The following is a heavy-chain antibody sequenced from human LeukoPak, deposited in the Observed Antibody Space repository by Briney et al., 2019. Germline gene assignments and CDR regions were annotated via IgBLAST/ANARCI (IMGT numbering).Heavy chain of an antibody. CDR1: GFTFSPVW. V-gene: IGHV3-74*01. CDR2: IINDGSYT. CDR3: ARVDSSSVRYYYYGMDV. Sequence: GGSLRPSCAASGFTFSPVWMHWVRQAPGKGLMWVSHIINDGSYTTYADSVKGRFTISRDNAKNTLYLQMNSLRAEDTAVYYCARVDSSSVRYYYYGMDVWGQGTTVTVSS. J-gene: IGHJ6*02. D-gene: IGHD6-6*01.